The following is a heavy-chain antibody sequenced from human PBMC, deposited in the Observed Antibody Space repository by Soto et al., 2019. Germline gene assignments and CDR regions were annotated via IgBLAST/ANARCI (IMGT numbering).Heavy chain of an antibody. J-gene: IGHJ4*02. V-gene: IGHV4-34*01. CDR1: GGSFSGYY. D-gene: IGHD5-12*01. CDR3: ARGDGYDLHFDY. Sequence: SETLSLTCAVYGGSFSGYYWSWIRQPPGKGLEWIGYIYHSGSTYYNPSLKSRVTISVDRSKNQFSLKLSSVTAADTAVYYCARGDGYDLHFDYWGQGTLVTVSS. CDR2: IYHSGST.